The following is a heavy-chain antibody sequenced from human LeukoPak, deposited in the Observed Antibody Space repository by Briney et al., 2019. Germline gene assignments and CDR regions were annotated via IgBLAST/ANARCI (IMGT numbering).Heavy chain of an antibody. CDR2: IYWDDDK. D-gene: IGHD3-16*01. CDR1: GFSLTTSGVG. CDR3: SHRGVLIPYFDY. J-gene: IGHJ4*02. V-gene: IGHV2-5*02. Sequence: ESGPTLVKPTQTLTLTCSFSGFSLTTSGVGVGWIRQPPGKALEWLALIYWDDDKRYSPSLKSRLTITKDTSKNQVVLTMTNMDPVDTATYYRSHRGVLIPYFDYWGQGALGTVSS.